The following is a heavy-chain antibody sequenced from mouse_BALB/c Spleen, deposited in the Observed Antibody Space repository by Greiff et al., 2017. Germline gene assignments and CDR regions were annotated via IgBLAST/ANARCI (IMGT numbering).Heavy chain of an antibody. CDR2: IDPENGDT. V-gene: IGHV14-4*02. J-gene: IGHJ4*01. CDR1: GFNIKDYY. Sequence: VQLQQSGAELVRPGALVKLSCKASGFNIKDYYMHWVKQRPEQGLEWIGWIDPENGDTEYAPKFQGKATMTADTSSNTAYLQLSSLTSEDTAVYYCNAWVDYDYWGQGTSVTVSS. CDR3: NAWVDYDY. D-gene: IGHD2-4*01.